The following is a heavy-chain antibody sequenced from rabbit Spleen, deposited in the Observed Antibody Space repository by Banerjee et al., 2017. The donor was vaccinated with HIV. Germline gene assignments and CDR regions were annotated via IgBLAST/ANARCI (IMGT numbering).Heavy chain of an antibody. V-gene: IGHV1S45*01. J-gene: IGHJ4*01. Sequence: QEQLVESGGGLVQPGGSLKLSCKASGFSFSNKAVMCWVRQAPGKGLEWIACIDIGSSGFTYFATWAKGRFTCSKTSSTTVTLQMTSLTIADTATYFCARDLVAVIGWNFNLWGPGTLVTVS. CDR3: ARDLVAVIGWNFNL. D-gene: IGHD1-1*01. CDR2: IDIGSSGFT. CDR1: GFSFSNKAV.